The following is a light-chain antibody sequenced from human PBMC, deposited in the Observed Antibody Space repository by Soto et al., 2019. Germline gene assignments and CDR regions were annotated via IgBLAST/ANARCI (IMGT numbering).Light chain of an antibody. CDR2: WAS. Sequence: DIVMTQSPDSLAVSLGERATINCKSSQSVLYSSNNKNFLTWYQQKPGQPPKLLIYWASTRESGVPDRFSGSESGTDFTLTISSLQAEDVAVYYCQHYYSTPLTFGQGTKVEIK. J-gene: IGKJ1*01. V-gene: IGKV4-1*01. CDR1: QSVLYSSNNKNF. CDR3: QHYYSTPLT.